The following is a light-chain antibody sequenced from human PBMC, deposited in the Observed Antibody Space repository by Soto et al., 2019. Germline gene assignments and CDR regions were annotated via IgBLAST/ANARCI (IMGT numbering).Light chain of an antibody. J-gene: IGKJ1*01. CDR2: GAS. V-gene: IGKV3-20*01. Sequence: EIVMTHSPAALSVSPCERATLSSSASQSVSSSYLAWYQQKPGQAPRLLIYGASSRATGIPDRFSGSGSGTDFTLTISRLEPEDFAVYYCQQYGSSPRTFGQGTKVDI. CDR1: QSVSSSY. CDR3: QQYGSSPRT.